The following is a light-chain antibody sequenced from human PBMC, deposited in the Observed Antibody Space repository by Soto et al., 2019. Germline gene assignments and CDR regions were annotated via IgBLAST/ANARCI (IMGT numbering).Light chain of an antibody. Sequence: EIVLTQSPGTLSLSPGDRATLSCRASQSVSSSYLAWYQQKPGQAPRLLIYGASSRATGIPDRFSGSVSGTDFTLTISRLQPEDFAVYYCQQYGSSPTFCQRTRLEIK. V-gene: IGKV3-20*01. CDR2: GAS. J-gene: IGKJ5*01. CDR3: QQYGSSPT. CDR1: QSVSSSY.